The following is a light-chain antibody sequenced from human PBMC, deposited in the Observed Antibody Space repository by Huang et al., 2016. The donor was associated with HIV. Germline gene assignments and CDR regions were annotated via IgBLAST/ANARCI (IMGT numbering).Light chain of an antibody. CDR1: QGISSW. CDR2: DAS. CDR3: QQYNSYPYT. V-gene: IGKV1-5*01. J-gene: IGKJ2*01. Sequence: DIQMTQSPSTLSASVGDRVTITCRASQGISSWLAWYQQKPGNAPKLLIYDASSLESGVPSRFSGSGAVTEFTLTISSLQPDNFATYYCQQYNSYPYTFGQGTKLEIK.